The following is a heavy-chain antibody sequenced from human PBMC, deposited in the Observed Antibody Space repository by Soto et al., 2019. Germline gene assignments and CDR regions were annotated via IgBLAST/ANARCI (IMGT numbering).Heavy chain of an antibody. Sequence: ASVKVSCKASGGTFSSYAISWVRQAPGQGLEWMGGIIPIFGTANYAQKFQGRVTITADESTSTAYMELSSLRSEDTAVYYCARDSEYSSSRYWFDPWGQGTLVTVSS. D-gene: IGHD6-13*01. CDR1: GGTFSSYA. J-gene: IGHJ5*02. CDR3: ARDSEYSSSRYWFDP. CDR2: IIPIFGTA. V-gene: IGHV1-69*13.